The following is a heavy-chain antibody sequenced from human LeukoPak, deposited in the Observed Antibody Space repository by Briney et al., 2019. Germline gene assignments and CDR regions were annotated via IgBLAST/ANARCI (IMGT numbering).Heavy chain of an antibody. V-gene: IGHV4-59*01. J-gene: IGHJ4*02. CDR1: GGSFSGYY. CDR3: ARERRDTWVQLDY. D-gene: IGHD5-18*01. Sequence: KPSETLSLTCAVYGGSFSGYYWSWIRQPPGKGLEWIGYVYYSGSTNYNPSLKSRVTISVDTSKNQFSLKLRSVTAADTAIYYCARERRDTWVQLDYWGQGALVTVFS. CDR2: VYYSGST.